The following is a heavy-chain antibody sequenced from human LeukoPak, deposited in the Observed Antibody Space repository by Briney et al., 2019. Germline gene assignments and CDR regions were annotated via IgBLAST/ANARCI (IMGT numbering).Heavy chain of an antibody. J-gene: IGHJ4*02. CDR2: ISSKAYGGTT. Sequence: GRSLRLFCTASGYTLGVYAMSWAPDARAKGRVCGGFISSKAYGGTTEYAACLKGRFTISRDDSKGIAYLQMNTQKTDDTAVYYCTREAPGGDYYDSSGYGTSYWGQGILVTVSS. CDR1: GYTLGVYA. D-gene: IGHD3-22*01. CDR3: TREAPGGDYYDSSGYGTSY. V-gene: IGHV3-49*04.